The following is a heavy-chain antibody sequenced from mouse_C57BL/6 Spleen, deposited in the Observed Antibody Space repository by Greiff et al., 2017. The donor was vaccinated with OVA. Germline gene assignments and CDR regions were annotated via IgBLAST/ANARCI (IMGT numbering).Heavy chain of an antibody. CDR2: ISDGGSYT. Sequence: EVKLVESGGGLVKPGGSLKLSCAASGFTFSSYAMSWVRQTPEKRLEWVATISDGGSYTYYPDNVKGRFPISRDNAKNNLYLQMSHLKSEDTAMYYCARDSLGGDYWGQGTTLTVSS. J-gene: IGHJ2*01. CDR3: ARDSLGGDY. D-gene: IGHD2-12*01. CDR1: GFTFSSYA. V-gene: IGHV5-4*01.